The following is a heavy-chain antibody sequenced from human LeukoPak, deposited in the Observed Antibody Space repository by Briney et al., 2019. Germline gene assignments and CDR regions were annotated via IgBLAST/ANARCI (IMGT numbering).Heavy chain of an antibody. J-gene: IGHJ6*04. CDR1: GGSFSGYY. CDR2: INHSGST. Sequence: SETLPLTCAVYGGSFSGYYWSWIRQPPGKGLEWIGEINHSGSTNYDPSLKSRATISVDTSKNQFSLKLSSVTAADTAVYYCARDSYYYDSSGYQRMDVWGKGTTVTISS. CDR3: ARDSYYYDSSGYQRMDV. V-gene: IGHV4-34*01. D-gene: IGHD3-22*01.